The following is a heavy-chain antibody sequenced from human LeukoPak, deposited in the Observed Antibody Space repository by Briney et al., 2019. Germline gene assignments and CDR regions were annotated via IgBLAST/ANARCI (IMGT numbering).Heavy chain of an antibody. CDR2: ISSSSSTI. CDR1: GFTFSSYS. V-gene: IGHV3-48*01. D-gene: IGHD3-22*01. J-gene: IGHJ4*02. CDR3: ARLSRLRSGITMIPYFDY. Sequence: GGSLRLSCAASGFTFSSYSMNWVRQAPGKGLEWVSYISSSSSTIYYADSVKGRFTISRDNAKNSLYLQMNSLRAEDTAVYYCARLSRLRSGITMIPYFDYWGQGTPVTVSS.